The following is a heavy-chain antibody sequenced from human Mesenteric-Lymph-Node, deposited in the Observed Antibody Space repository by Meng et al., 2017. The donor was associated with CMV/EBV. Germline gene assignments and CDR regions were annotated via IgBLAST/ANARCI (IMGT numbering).Heavy chain of an antibody. J-gene: IGHJ4*02. D-gene: IGHD3-22*01. V-gene: IGHV4-4*02. CDR1: GGSISSSNW. Sequence: SETLSLTCAVSGGSISSSNWWSWVRQPPGKGLEWIGEIYHSGSTNYNPSLKSRVTISVDTSKNQFSLKLSSVTAADTAVYYCAREALGIVVVIKYFDYWGQGTLVTVSS. CDR2: IYHSGST. CDR3: AREALGIVVVIKYFDY.